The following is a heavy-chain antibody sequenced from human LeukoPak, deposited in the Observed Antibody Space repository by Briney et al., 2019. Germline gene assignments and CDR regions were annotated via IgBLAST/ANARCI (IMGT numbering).Heavy chain of an antibody. CDR2: ISYDGSNK. D-gene: IGHD6-19*01. Sequence: AGSLRLSCAASGFTFSSYGMHWVRQAPGKGLEWVAVISYDGSNKYYADSVKGRFTISRDNSKNTLYLQMNSLRAEDTAVYYCAKAESGWETDGFDIWGQGTMVTVSS. CDR3: AKAESGWETDGFDI. CDR1: GFTFSSYG. V-gene: IGHV3-30*18. J-gene: IGHJ3*02.